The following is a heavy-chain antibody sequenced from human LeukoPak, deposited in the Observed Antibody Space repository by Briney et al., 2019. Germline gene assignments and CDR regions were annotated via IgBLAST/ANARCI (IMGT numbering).Heavy chain of an antibody. J-gene: IGHJ6*04. CDR3: ARFPYGSGIVDV. V-gene: IGHV1-2*02. D-gene: IGHD3-10*01. CDR1: GYTFTGYY. CDR2: INPNSGGT. Sequence: ASVKVSCKASGYTFTGYYMHWVRQAPGQGLEWMGWINPNSGGTNYAQKFQGRVTMTTDTSTSTAYMELRSLRSDDTAVYYCARFPYGSGIVDVWGKGTTVTVSS.